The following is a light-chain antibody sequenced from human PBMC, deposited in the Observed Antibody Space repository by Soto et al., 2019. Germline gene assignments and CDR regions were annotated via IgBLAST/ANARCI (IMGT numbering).Light chain of an antibody. Sequence: DIQMTQSPSSLPASVGDRVTIICRASQGIRNDLGWYQQKPGKPPKRRIYAASILDGGVPHRFSGSGSGTEFTLTISSLQPEDFATYYGLQHNTYPYTFGQGTKLEIK. CDR3: LQHNTYPYT. CDR1: QGIRND. V-gene: IGKV1-17*01. CDR2: AAS. J-gene: IGKJ2*01.